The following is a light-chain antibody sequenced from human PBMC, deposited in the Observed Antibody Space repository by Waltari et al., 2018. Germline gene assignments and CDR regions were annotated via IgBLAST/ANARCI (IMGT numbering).Light chain of an antibody. Sequence: QSVLTQPPSVSGAPGQRVTISCPGSAPNIGAGYAVHWYQHLPGTAPKLLIFINNIRPSGIPDRFSGSRSGTSASLTITGLQPEDEADYYCQTYDASLNGALFGGGTKVTVL. V-gene: IGLV1-40*01. CDR3: QTYDASLNGAL. CDR1: APNIGAGYA. J-gene: IGLJ2*01. CDR2: INN.